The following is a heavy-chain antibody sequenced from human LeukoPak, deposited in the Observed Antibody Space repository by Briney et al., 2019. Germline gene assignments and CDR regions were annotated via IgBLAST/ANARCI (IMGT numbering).Heavy chain of an antibody. CDR2: IYYSGST. CDR3: ARAGDYGVDY. V-gene: IGHV4-30-4*08. Sequence: SETLSLTCAVYGGSFSGYYWSWIRQPPGKGLEWIGYIYYSGSTYYNPSLKSRVTISVDTSKNQFSPKLSSVTAADTAVYYCARAGDYGVDYWGQGTLVTVSS. J-gene: IGHJ4*02. D-gene: IGHD4-17*01. CDR1: GGSFSGYY.